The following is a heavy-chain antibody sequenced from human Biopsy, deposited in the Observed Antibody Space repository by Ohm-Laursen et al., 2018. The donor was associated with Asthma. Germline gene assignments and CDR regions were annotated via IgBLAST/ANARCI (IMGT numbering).Heavy chain of an antibody. V-gene: IGHV1-18*01. CDR3: TRAVDYSHYYGIDV. D-gene: IGHD3-10*01. CDR2: ISVYNGNT. J-gene: IGHJ6*02. Sequence: ASVKVSCKTSGYTFNSAGNTWVRQAPGQGLEWMGWISVYNGNTKVAQKLQDRVTMITDTSTSTAYMELRSLRSDDTAVYFCTRAVDYSHYYGIDVWGQGTTVTVS. CDR1: GYTFNSAG.